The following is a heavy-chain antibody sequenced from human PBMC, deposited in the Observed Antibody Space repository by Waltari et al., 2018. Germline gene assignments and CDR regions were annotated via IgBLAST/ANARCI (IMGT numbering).Heavy chain of an antibody. CDR1: GFTVSSNY. CDR3: ARDAAGRETTVTTFAD. D-gene: IGHD4-17*01. J-gene: IGHJ4*02. CDR2: IYSGGST. V-gene: IGHV3-53*01. Sequence: EVQLVESGGGLIQPGGSLRLSCAASGFTVSSNYMSWVRQAPGKGLEWVSVIYSGGSTYYADSVKGRFTISRDNSKNTLYLQMNSLRAEDTAVYYCARDAAGRETTVTTFADWGQGTLVTVSS.